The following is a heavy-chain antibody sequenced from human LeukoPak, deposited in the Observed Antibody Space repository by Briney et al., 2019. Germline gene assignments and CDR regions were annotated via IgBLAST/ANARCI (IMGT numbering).Heavy chain of an antibody. Sequence: EASVKVSCKASGGTFSSYAISWVRQAPGQGLEWMGRIIPILGIANYAQKFQGRVTITADKSTSTAYMELGSLRSEDTAVYYCVRDLPLGYNQGGFDYWGQGTLVTVSS. CDR1: GGTFSSYA. J-gene: IGHJ4*02. V-gene: IGHV1-69*04. CDR2: IIPILGIA. CDR3: VRDLPLGYNQGGFDY. D-gene: IGHD1-1*01.